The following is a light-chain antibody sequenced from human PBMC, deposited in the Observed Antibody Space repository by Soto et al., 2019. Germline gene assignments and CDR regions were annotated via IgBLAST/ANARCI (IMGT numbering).Light chain of an antibody. CDR3: CSFAGRSPPTSV. CDR1: TSDVGTYNL. J-gene: IGLJ1*01. CDR2: EVT. V-gene: IGLV2-23*02. Sequence: QSVLTQPASVSGSPGQSITISCTGTTSDVGTYNLVSWYQHHPGKAPQLIIFEVTKRPSGVSDRFSGSKSGNMASLTISGLLGEDEADYYCCSFAGRSPPTSVFGTGTKVTVL.